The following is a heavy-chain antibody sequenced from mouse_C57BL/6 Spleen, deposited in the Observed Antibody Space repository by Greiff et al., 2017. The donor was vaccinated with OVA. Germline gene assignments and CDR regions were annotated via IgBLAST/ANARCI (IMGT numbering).Heavy chain of an antibody. CDR3: ARGDDYSWFAY. Sequence: EVMLVESGGGLVKPGGSLKLSCAASGFTFSDYGMHWVRQAPEKGLEWVAYISSGSRTIYYAETVQGRFTISRDNAKNTQFLARTRLRSEDTAMYYCARGDDYSWFAYWGQGTLVTVSA. CDR2: ISSGSRTI. CDR1: GFTFSDYG. D-gene: IGHD2-4*01. V-gene: IGHV5-17*01. J-gene: IGHJ3*01.